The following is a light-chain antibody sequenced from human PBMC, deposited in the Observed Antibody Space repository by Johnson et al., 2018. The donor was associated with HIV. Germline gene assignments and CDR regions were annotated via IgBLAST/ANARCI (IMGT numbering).Light chain of an antibody. CDR2: END. CDR3: GTWDSSLSAVP. V-gene: IGLV1-51*02. J-gene: IGLJ1*01. CDR1: SSNIGNNY. Sequence: QPVLTQPPSVSAAPGQKVTISCSGSSSNIGNNYVSWYQQLPGTAPKLLIYENDKRPSGIPDRFSGSKSGTSATLDITGLRTGDEADYYCGTWDSSLSAVPFGTGTKVTVL.